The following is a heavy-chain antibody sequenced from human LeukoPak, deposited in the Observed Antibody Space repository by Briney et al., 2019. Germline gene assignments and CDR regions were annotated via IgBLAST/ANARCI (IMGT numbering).Heavy chain of an antibody. CDR3: ARSERWLQLEDY. Sequence: PGGSLRLSCAASGFTFSSYSMNWVRQAPGKGLEWVSSISSSSSYIYYADSVKGRFTISRDNAKNSLYLQMNSLRAEDTAVYYCARSERWLQLEDYWGQGTLVTVSS. CDR2: ISSSSSYI. J-gene: IGHJ4*02. CDR1: GFTFSSYS. V-gene: IGHV3-21*01. D-gene: IGHD5-24*01.